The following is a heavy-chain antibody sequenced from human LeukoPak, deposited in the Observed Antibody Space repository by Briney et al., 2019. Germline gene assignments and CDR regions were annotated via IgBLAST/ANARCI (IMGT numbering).Heavy chain of an antibody. V-gene: IGHV3-23*01. Sequence: GGSLRLSCAASGFTFRSYAMTWVRQAPGKGLEWVSSISVGSISTYYADSMKGRFTISRDNSKNTLYLQMNSLRAEDTATYFCAKGSDRYYYDYWGQGTLVTVSS. CDR1: GFTFRSYA. CDR3: AKGSDRYYYDY. CDR2: ISVGSIST. J-gene: IGHJ4*02.